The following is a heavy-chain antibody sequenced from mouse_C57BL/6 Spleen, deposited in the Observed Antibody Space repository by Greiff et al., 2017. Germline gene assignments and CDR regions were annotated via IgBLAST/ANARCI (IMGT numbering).Heavy chain of an antibody. CDR3: ARAAYYYGSRGWYFDV. V-gene: IGHV5-4*01. J-gene: IGHJ1*03. CDR1: GFTFSSYA. Sequence: VQLKQSGGGLVKPGGSLKLSCAASGFTFSSYAMSWVRQTPGKRLEWVATISDGGSYNYYHDNVKGRFTISSDNAKNNLYLQMSHLKCEDTAMYYGARAAYYYGSRGWYFDVRGTGTTVTSSS. D-gene: IGHD1-1*01. CDR2: ISDGGSYN.